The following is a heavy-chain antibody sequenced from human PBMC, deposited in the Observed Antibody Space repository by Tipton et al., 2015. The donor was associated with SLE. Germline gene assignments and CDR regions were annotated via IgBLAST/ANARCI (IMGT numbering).Heavy chain of an antibody. V-gene: IGHV4-59*08. CDR3: ARQSYPGLVVYAHNWFDP. CDR2: IYYSGST. CDR1: GGSISSYY. D-gene: IGHD2-8*02. J-gene: IGHJ5*02. Sequence: TLSLTCTVSGGSISSYYWSWIRQPPGKGLEWIGYIYYSGSTNYNPSLKSRVTISVDTSKNQFSLKLSSVTAADTAVNYCARQSYPGLVVYAHNWFDPWGQGTLVTGSS.